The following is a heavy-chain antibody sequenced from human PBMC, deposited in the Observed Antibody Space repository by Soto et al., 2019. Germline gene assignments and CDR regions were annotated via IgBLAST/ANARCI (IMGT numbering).Heavy chain of an antibody. V-gene: IGHV1-18*01. Sequence: ASVKVTCKASGYTFTSYDINWVRQAPGQGLEWMGWINAYNGNTNYAQKLQGRVTMTTDTSTSTAYMELRSLRSDDTAVYYCARDAPPEDYWGQGTLVTVSS. CDR1: GYTFTSYD. CDR2: INAYNGNT. J-gene: IGHJ4*02. CDR3: ARDAPPEDY.